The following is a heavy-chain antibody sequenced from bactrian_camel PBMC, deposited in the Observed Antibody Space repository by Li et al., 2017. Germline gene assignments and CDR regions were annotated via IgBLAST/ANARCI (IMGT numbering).Heavy chain of an antibody. Sequence: HVQLVESGGGSVQAGGSLRLSCAASGHTYSRYCMGWFRQAPGKQREGVAAIYTDGGNTYFADSVQGRVTISKDNAKNTVYLQLNNLKPEDSATYYCAAAPSSPFGRFCALTEDAYRHFGQGTQVTVS. J-gene: IGHJ4*01. CDR1: GHTYSRYC. CDR2: IYTDGGNT. D-gene: IGHD1*01. V-gene: IGHV3S1*01.